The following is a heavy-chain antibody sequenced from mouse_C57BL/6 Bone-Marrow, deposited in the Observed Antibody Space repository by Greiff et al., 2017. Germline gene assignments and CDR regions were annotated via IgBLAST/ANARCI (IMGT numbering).Heavy chain of an antibody. CDR1: GYTFTSYT. V-gene: IGHV1-4*01. J-gene: IGHJ4*01. D-gene: IGHD1-1*01. CDR2: INPSSGYT. CDR3: ARRTTVVATRYYAMDY. Sequence: VKLMESGAELARPGASVKMSCKASGYTFTSYTMHWVKQRPGQGLEWIGYINPSSGYTKYNQKFKDKATLTADKSSSTAYMQLSSLTSEDSAVYYCARRTTVVATRYYAMDYWGQGTSVTVSS.